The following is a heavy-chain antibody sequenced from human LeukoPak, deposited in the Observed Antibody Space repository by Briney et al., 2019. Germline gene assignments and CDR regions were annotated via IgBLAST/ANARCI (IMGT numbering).Heavy chain of an antibody. J-gene: IGHJ6*02. CDR1: GFTVSSNY. Sequence: GGSLRLSCAASGFTVSSNYMGWVRQAPGKGLEWVSVIYSGGSTYYADSVKGRFTISRDNSKNTLYLQMNSLRAEDTAVYYCARVYDYGDYYYYYGMDVWGQGTTVTVSS. CDR3: ARVYDYGDYYYYYGMDV. V-gene: IGHV3-66*01. CDR2: IYSGGST. D-gene: IGHD4-17*01.